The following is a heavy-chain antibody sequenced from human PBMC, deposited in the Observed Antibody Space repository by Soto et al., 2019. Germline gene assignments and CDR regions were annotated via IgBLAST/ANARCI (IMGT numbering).Heavy chain of an antibody. J-gene: IGHJ4*02. D-gene: IGHD1-7*01. CDR2: IRGDVSKK. V-gene: IGHV3-7*05. CDR3: VKGGTNFAY. CDR1: GFTFSSYA. Sequence: PGGSLRLSCAASGFTFSSYAMSWVRQAPGKGLEWVANIRGDVSKKYSVDSVKGRFTISRDNAENSLYLQMNSLRAEDTAVYYCVKGGTNFAYWGQGIMVTVSS.